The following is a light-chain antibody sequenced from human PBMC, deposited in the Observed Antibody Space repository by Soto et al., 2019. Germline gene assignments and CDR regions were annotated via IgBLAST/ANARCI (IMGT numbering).Light chain of an antibody. CDR3: QQYGSSIT. CDR2: GAS. Sequence: EIVLTQSPGSLSLSPGERATLSCRASQSVSSSYLAWYQRKPGQAPRLLIYGASGRATGIPDRFSGSGSGTDFTLTISRLEPEDFAVYYCQQYGSSITFGQGTRLEIK. V-gene: IGKV3-20*01. CDR1: QSVSSSY. J-gene: IGKJ5*01.